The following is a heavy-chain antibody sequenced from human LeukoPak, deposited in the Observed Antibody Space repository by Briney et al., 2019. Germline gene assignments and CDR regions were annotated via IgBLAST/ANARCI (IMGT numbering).Heavy chain of an antibody. V-gene: IGHV3-21*01. CDR3: ARADDFKAASGPYYRDY. CDR1: AFTFSDYG. J-gene: IGHJ4*02. CDR2: ISSSSLYI. D-gene: IGHD2-15*01. Sequence: PGGSLRLFCAASAFTFSDYGMVWVRQAPGKGLEWVSSISSSSLYIYYADSLKGRFTISRHNAQNSLFLQMDSLRADDTALYYCARADDFKAASGPYYRDYWAQGALVTFAS.